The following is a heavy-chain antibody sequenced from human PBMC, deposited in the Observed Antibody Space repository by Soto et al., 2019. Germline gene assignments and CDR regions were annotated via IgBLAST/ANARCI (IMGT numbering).Heavy chain of an antibody. CDR1: GFTFSSYG. Sequence: QVQLVESGGGVVQPGRSLRLSCAGSGFTFSSYGLHWVRQAPGKGLEWVAVISYDGSDKYYGDSVKGRFTISRDDSKNTLYLQMNSLRVEDTAIYYCAKTAGYDYVWGSSGLDPWGQGTLFTVSS. CDR2: ISYDGSDK. J-gene: IGHJ5*02. CDR3: AKTAGYDYVWGSSGLDP. V-gene: IGHV3-30*18. D-gene: IGHD3-16*01.